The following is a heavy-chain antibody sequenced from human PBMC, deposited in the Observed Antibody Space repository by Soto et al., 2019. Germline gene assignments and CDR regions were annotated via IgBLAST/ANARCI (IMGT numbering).Heavy chain of an antibody. Sequence: SLRLPCTGSGFPFDGYAMHWVRQGPGKGLDYIAGISWSGVYTFYADSVKGRSAISRDNVKNSFSLQMNSLRSEYTALYYCAKPGYLGGRNFDYLFYLDYWSQGTLVTVSS. CDR1: GFPFDGYA. V-gene: IGHV3-9*01. J-gene: IGHJ4*02. D-gene: IGHD3-9*01. CDR2: ISWSGVYT. CDR3: AKPGYLGGRNFDYLFYLDY.